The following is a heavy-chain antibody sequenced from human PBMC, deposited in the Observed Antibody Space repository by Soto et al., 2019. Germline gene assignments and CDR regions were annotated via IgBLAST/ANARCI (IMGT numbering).Heavy chain of an antibody. Sequence: ASVKVSCKASGYTFTSYYMHWVRQAPGQGLEWMGIINPSGGSTSYAQKFQGRVTMTRYTSTSTVYMELSSLRSEDTAVYYCARDDVVVVAATPFYYYGMDVWGQGTTVTVSS. CDR2: INPSGGST. CDR1: GYTFTSYY. V-gene: IGHV1-46*01. J-gene: IGHJ6*02. CDR3: ARDDVVVVAATPFYYYGMDV. D-gene: IGHD2-15*01.